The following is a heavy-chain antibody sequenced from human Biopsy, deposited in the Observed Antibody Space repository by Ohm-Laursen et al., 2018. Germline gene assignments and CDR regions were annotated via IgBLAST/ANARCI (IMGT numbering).Heavy chain of an antibody. D-gene: IGHD1-26*01. CDR2: ISSSGSTI. CDR3: ARDGIVGARFNAFDI. CDR1: GFTFSSYE. V-gene: IGHV3-48*03. Sequence: SLRLSCSASGFTFSSYEMNWVRQAQGKGVEWVSYISSSGSTIYYADSVKGRFTISRDNAKNSLYLQMNSLRAEDTAVYYCARDGIVGARFNAFDIWGQGTMVTVSS. J-gene: IGHJ3*02.